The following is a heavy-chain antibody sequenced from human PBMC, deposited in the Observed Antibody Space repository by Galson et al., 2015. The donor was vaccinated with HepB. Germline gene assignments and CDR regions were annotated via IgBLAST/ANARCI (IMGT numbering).Heavy chain of an antibody. CDR1: GYSFTSYW. CDR2: IYPGDSDT. D-gene: IGHD1-1*01. V-gene: IGHV5-51*01. CDR3: ARHVQDWNDYLRLYYYYYMDV. J-gene: IGHJ6*03. Sequence: GAEVKKPGESLKISCKGSGYSFTSYWIGWVRQMPGKGLEWMGIIYPGDSDTRYSPSFQGQVTISADKSISTAYLQWSSLKASDTAMYYCARHVQDWNDYLRLYYYYYMDVWGKGTTVTVSS.